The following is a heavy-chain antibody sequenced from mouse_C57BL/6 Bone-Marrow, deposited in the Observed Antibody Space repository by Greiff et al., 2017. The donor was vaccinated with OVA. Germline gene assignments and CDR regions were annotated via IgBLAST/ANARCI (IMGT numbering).Heavy chain of an antibody. CDR2: IRLKSDNYAT. CDR1: GFTFSNYW. D-gene: IGHD2-5*01. Sequence: EVKVEESGGGLVQPGGSMKLSCVASGFTFSNYWMNWVRQSPEKGLEWVAQIRLKSDNYATHYAESVKGRFTISRYDSKSSVYLQMNNLRAEDTGIYYCTVPYSNYFFDYWGQGTTLTVSS. J-gene: IGHJ2*01. CDR3: TVPYSNYFFDY. V-gene: IGHV6-3*01.